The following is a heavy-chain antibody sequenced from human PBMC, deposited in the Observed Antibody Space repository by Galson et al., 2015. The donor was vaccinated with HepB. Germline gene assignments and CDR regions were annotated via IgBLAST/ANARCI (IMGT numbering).Heavy chain of an antibody. CDR3: ARDPLRLGHCSSTTRHQGYYR. V-gene: IGHV1-69*13. D-gene: IGHD2-2*01. CDR1: GGSFSNYG. Sequence: SVKVSCKASGGSFSNYGINWVRHAPGQGLQWMGGIIPAFGTPNYAQKFQGRITITADQSTSTAYMELSSLRSDDTAIYYCARDPLRLGHCSSTTRHQGYYRGGQGTMV. CDR2: IIPAFGTP. J-gene: IGHJ3*01.